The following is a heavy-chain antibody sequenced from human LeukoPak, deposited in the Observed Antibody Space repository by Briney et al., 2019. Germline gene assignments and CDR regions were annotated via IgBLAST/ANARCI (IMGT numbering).Heavy chain of an antibody. D-gene: IGHD3-10*01. CDR1: GFTFSSYA. Sequence: GGSLRLSCAASGFTFSSYAMHWVRQAPGKGLEWVAVISYDGSNKYYADSVKGRFTISGDNSKNTLYLQMNSLRAEDTAVYYCARDLWFGELLNWFDPWGQGTLVTVSS. V-gene: IGHV3-30*04. CDR3: ARDLWFGELLNWFDP. J-gene: IGHJ5*02. CDR2: ISYDGSNK.